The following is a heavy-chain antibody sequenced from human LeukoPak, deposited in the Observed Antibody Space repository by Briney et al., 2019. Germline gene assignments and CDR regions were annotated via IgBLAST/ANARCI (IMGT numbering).Heavy chain of an antibody. CDR1: PGFINNFY. D-gene: IGHD4-23*01. V-gene: IGHV4-4*07. CDR2: IYKSGTT. Sequence: SETLSLTCTVSPGFINNFYWSWLRQPAGKGLEWIGRIYKSGTTYYSPSLQSRVTMSIDTFKSQFSLRLSAVTAADTAIYYCARVFGGNSLDHWGQGILVAVSS. J-gene: IGHJ4*02. CDR3: ARVFGGNSLDH.